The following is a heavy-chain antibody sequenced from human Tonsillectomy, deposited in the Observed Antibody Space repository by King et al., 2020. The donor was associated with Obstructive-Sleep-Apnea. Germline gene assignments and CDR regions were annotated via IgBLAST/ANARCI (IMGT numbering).Heavy chain of an antibody. CDR1: GGSISNYY. V-gene: IGHV4-59*08. CDR2: IYYSGST. J-gene: IGHJ4*02. Sequence: QLQLQESGPGLVKPSETLSLTCTVSGGSISNYYWSWIRQPPGKGLEWIAYIYYSGSTSYNPSLKSRVSISVDTSKNQFSLKLSSVTAADTAVYYCARPADVGTAMGPFDYWGQGTLVTVSS. CDR3: ARPADVGTAMGPFDY. D-gene: IGHD5-18*01.